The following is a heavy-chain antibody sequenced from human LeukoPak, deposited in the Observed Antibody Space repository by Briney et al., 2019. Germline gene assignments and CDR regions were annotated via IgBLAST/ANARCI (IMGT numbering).Heavy chain of an antibody. CDR3: ARDHIAVAGPFDY. D-gene: IGHD6-19*01. J-gene: IGHJ4*02. CDR1: GFTFSSYS. Sequence: GGSLRLSCAASGFTFSSYSMNWVRQAPGKGLEWVSSISSSSSYIYYADSVKGRFTISRDNAKNSLYLQMNSLRAEDTAVYYCARDHIAVAGPFDYWGQGTLVTVSP. V-gene: IGHV3-21*01. CDR2: ISSSSSYI.